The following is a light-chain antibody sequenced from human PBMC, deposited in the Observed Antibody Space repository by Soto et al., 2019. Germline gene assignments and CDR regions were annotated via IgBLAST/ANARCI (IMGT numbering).Light chain of an antibody. Sequence: DIQMTQSPSTLSASVGDRVTITCRASQSISSWLAWYQQKPGKAPKLLIYKASSLESGVPSRFSGSGSGTEFTLTISSLQPDDFATYYCFYYCHQYNSYSWTFGQGTKVEIK. V-gene: IGKV1-5*03. CDR3: HQYNSYSWT. CDR1: QSISSW. J-gene: IGKJ1*01. CDR2: KAS.